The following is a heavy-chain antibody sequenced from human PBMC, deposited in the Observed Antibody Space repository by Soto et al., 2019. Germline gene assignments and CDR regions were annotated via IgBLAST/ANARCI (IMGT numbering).Heavy chain of an antibody. V-gene: IGHV1-69*12. CDR2: IIPIFGTA. CDR3: ASHSGSSPEGRYYYGMDV. J-gene: IGHJ6*02. D-gene: IGHD1-26*01. Sequence: QVQLVQSGAEVKKPGSSVKVSCKASGGTFSSYAISWVRQAPGQGLEWMGGIIPIFGTADYAQKFQGRVTIPADESTSTAYMELSSLRSEGTAVYYCASHSGSSPEGRYYYGMDVWGQGTTVTVSS. CDR1: GGTFSSYA.